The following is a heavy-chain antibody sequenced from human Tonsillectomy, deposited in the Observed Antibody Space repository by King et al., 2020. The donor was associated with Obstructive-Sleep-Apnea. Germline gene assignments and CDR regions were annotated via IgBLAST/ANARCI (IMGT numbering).Heavy chain of an antibody. CDR3: ARTWSFDY. V-gene: IGHV3-7*03. CDR1: GFTFSDYW. J-gene: IGHJ4*02. CDR2: INQDGSDK. Sequence: QLVQSGGGLVQPGGSLRLSCAASGFTFSDYWMSWVRQAPGKGLECVANINQDGSDKFYRDSLKGRFTISRDNAKNSLYLQMNSLRAEDTAIYYCARTWSFDYWGQGALVTVSS. D-gene: IGHD3-3*01.